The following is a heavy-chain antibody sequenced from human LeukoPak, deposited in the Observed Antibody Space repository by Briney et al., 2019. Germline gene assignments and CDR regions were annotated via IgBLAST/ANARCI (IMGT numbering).Heavy chain of an antibody. CDR1: GFTFSSYA. CDR3: AKGLTSSSWFSWFDP. J-gene: IGHJ5*02. D-gene: IGHD6-13*01. CDR2: ISGSGGNT. Sequence: RPGGSLRLSCAASGFTFSSYAMSWVCQAPGKGLEWVSGISGSGGNTYYADSVKGRSTISRDNSKNTLYLQMNSLRAEDTAVYYCAKGLTSSSWFSWFDPWGQGTLVTVSS. V-gene: IGHV3-23*01.